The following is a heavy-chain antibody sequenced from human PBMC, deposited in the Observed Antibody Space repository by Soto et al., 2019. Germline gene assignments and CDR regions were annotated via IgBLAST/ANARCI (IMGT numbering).Heavy chain of an antibody. CDR3: ARGGSYWARRHYFDS. D-gene: IGHD2-8*02. CDR2: VTPRNGDT. CDR1: GYTFTSYD. Sequence: QVQLVQSGAEMKKPGASVKVSCKASGYTFTSYDINWVRQAAGQGPERMGSVTPRNGDTAFAQKYQGRVTVTRNTSMSTVYMELSNLRSEDTAVYYCARGGSYWARRHYFDSWGQGTLVTVAS. V-gene: IGHV1-8*02. J-gene: IGHJ4*02.